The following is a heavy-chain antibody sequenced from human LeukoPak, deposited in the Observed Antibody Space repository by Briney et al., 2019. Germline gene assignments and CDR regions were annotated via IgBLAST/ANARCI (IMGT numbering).Heavy chain of an antibody. CDR1: GFTFNTYA. D-gene: IGHD1-1*01. CDR3: AKALLSDPRTFNYFDY. Sequence: PAESLRLSCAASGFTFNTYAMSWVRQAPGKGLEWVSVISGSSGSTYYADSVKGRFTMSRDNSKNTLFLQMNSLRAEDTAVYYCAKALLSDPRTFNYFDYWGQGTLVTASS. V-gene: IGHV3-23*01. J-gene: IGHJ4*02. CDR2: ISGSSGST.